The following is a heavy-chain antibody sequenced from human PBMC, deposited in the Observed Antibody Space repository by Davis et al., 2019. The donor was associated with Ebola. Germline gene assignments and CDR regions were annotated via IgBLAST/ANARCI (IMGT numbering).Heavy chain of an antibody. D-gene: IGHD3-16*02. Sequence: PSETLSLTCAVYGGSFSGYYWSWIRQPPGKGLEWIGEINHSGSTNYNPSLKSRVTISVDTSKNQFSLKLSSVTAADTAVYYCAREGTYYDYVWGSYRRISRAFDIWGQGTMVTVSS. J-gene: IGHJ3*02. V-gene: IGHV4-34*01. CDR3: AREGTYYDYVWGSYRRISRAFDI. CDR1: GGSFSGYY. CDR2: INHSGST.